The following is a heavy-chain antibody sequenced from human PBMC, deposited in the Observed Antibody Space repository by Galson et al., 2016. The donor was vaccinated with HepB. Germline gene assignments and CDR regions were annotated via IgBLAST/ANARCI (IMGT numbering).Heavy chain of an antibody. J-gene: IGHJ6*02. V-gene: IGHV5-10-1*01. D-gene: IGHD5-12*01. CDR2: IDPTDSYT. Sequence: SGAEVKKPGESLRISCKGSEYSFTSYWISWVRQMPGKGXEWMGRIDPTDSYTNYSPSFQGHVTIEADKSISTAYLQWSSLKASDTAMYYFARSHRNYYCGMDVWGQGTTVTVSS. CDR1: EYSFTSYW. CDR3: ARSHRNYYCGMDV.